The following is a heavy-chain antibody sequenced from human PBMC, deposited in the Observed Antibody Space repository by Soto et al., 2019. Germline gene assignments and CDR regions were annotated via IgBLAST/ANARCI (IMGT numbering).Heavy chain of an antibody. Sequence: SVKVSCKASGYTFTSYDINWVRQATGQGLEWMGWMNPNSGNTGYAQKFQGRVTMTRNTSISTAYMELSSLRSEDTAVYYCARLIAAAGSYYFDYWGQGTLVTVSS. CDR1: GYTFTSYD. D-gene: IGHD6-13*01. V-gene: IGHV1-8*01. CDR2: MNPNSGNT. CDR3: ARLIAAAGSYYFDY. J-gene: IGHJ4*02.